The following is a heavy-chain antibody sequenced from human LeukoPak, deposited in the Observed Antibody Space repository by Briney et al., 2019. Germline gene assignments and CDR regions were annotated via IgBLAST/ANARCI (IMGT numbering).Heavy chain of an antibody. J-gene: IGHJ3*02. Sequence: SQTLSLTCTVSGGSISSGSYYWNWIRQPAGKGLEWIGRIYTSGSTNYNPSLKSRVTISVDTSKNQFSLKLSSVTAADTAVYFCARGPYSYDSSGAFDIWGQGTMVTVSS. CDR2: IYTSGST. V-gene: IGHV4-61*02. D-gene: IGHD3-22*01. CDR1: GGSISSGSYY. CDR3: ARGPYSYDSSGAFDI.